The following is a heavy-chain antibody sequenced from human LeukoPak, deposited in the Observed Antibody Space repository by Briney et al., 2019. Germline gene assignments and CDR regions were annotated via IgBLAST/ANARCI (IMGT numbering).Heavy chain of an antibody. V-gene: IGHV3-21*01. CDR1: GFTFSSYS. Sequence: GGSLRLSCAASGFTFSSYSMNWARQAPGKGLEWVSSISSSSSYIYYADSVKGRFTISRDNAKNSLYLQMNSLRAEDTAVYYCARDFLVGASDNWFDPWGQGTLVTVSS. D-gene: IGHD1-26*01. CDR2: ISSSSSYI. J-gene: IGHJ5*02. CDR3: ARDFLVGASDNWFDP.